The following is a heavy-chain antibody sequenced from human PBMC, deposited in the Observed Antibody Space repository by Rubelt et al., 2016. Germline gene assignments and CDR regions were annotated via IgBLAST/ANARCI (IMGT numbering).Heavy chain of an antibody. CDR3: AREGYPDY. V-gene: IGHV3-23*01. Sequence: EVQLLESGGGLVQPGGSLRLSCAASGFTFSSYVMNWVRQAPGKGLEWVSGISASGTSTYYADSVKGRFIISRDNSKNTLYRQLNSLRAEDTAIYYCAREGYPDYWGQGTLVTVSS. CDR1: GFTFSSYV. D-gene: IGHD5-12*01. J-gene: IGHJ4*02. CDR2: ISASGTST.